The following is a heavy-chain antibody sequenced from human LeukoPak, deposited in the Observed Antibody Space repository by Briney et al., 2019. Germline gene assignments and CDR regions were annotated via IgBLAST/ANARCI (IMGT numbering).Heavy chain of an antibody. CDR2: IRNDGSNE. J-gene: IGHJ4*02. CDR1: GFTFSSYG. Sequence: GGSLRLSCAASGFTFSSYGMLWVRQAPGRGLEWLAFIRNDGSNETYADCVKGRFTISRDNSKNTLYLQMNSLRAEDTAVYYCAKDGIVGAPGYFDYWGQGTLVTVSS. V-gene: IGHV3-30*02. D-gene: IGHD1-26*01. CDR3: AKDGIVGAPGYFDY.